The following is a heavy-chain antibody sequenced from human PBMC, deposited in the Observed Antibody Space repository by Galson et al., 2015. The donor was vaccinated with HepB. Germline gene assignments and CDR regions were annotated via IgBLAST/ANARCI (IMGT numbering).Heavy chain of an antibody. CDR3: ARGGIVGGEGRVELYYFDY. CDR2: ISSSSSYI. V-gene: IGHV3-21*01. D-gene: IGHD1-26*01. CDR1: GFTFSSYS. J-gene: IGHJ4*02. Sequence: SLRLSCAASGFTFSSYSMNWVRQAPGKGLEWVSSISSSSSYIYYADSVKGRFTISRDNAKNSLYLQMNSLRAEDTAVYYCARGGIVGGEGRVELYYFDYWGQGTLVTVSS.